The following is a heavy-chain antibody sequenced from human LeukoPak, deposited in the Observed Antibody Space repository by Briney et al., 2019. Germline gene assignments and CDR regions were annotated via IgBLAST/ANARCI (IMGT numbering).Heavy chain of an antibody. V-gene: IGHV1-46*01. CDR3: ARDFSIITMVRGVIIAGTALDY. D-gene: IGHD3-10*01. Sequence: ASVKVSCKASGYTFTSYYMHWVRQAPGQGLEWMGIINPSGGSTSYAQKFQGRVTMTRDTSISTAYMELSRLRSDDTAVYYCARDFSIITMVRGVIIAGTALDYWGQGTLVTVSS. CDR1: GYTFTSYY. CDR2: INPSGGST. J-gene: IGHJ4*02.